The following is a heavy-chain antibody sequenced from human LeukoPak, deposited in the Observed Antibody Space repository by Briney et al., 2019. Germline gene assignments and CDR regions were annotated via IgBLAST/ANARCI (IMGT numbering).Heavy chain of an antibody. D-gene: IGHD6-6*01. Sequence: GGSLRLSCAASGFTFSTYWMSWVRQAPGKGLEWVANIKQDGREKYYVDSVKGRFTISRDNTKNSLYLQMSSLRAEDTAVYYCARTRRYSTSLNYYYDMDVWGQGTTVTVSS. CDR3: ARTRRYSTSLNYYYDMDV. V-gene: IGHV3-7*01. CDR2: IKQDGREK. J-gene: IGHJ6*02. CDR1: GFTFSTYW.